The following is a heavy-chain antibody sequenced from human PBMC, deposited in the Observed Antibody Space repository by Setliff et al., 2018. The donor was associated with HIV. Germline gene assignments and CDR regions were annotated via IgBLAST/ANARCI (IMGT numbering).Heavy chain of an antibody. D-gene: IGHD6-13*01. Sequence: SETLSLTCGVYGGSFSGYYWSWIRQPPGKGLEWIGEINDSGRINYNPSLESRVTISVDTSKNQFSLKLSSISAADTAVYYCARAAITPYSSIWSTFYNHFYHYMDVWGKGTTVTVSS. J-gene: IGHJ6*03. CDR3: ARAAITPYSSIWSTFYNHFYHYMDV. V-gene: IGHV4-34*01. CDR1: GGSFSGYY. CDR2: INDSGRI.